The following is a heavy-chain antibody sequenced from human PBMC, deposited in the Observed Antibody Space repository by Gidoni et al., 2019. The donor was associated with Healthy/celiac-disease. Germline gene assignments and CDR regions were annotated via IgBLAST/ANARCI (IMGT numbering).Heavy chain of an antibody. CDR3: AKDRGGDGGSYYFDL. D-gene: IGHD1-26*01. Sequence: QVQLVESGGGVVQPGGSLRLSCAASGFTFSSYGMHWVRQAPGKGLEWVAFIRYDGSNKYYADSVKGRFTISRDNSKNTLYLQMNSLRAEDTAVYYCAKDRGGDGGSYYFDLWGRGTLVTVSS. CDR2: IRYDGSNK. V-gene: IGHV3-30*02. CDR1: GFTFSSYG. J-gene: IGHJ2*01.